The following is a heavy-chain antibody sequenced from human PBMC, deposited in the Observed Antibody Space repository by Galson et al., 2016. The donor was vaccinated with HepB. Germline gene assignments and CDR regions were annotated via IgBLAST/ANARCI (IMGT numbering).Heavy chain of an antibody. Sequence: CAISGDSVSSSSAAWNWIRQSPSRGLEWLGRTYFRSRWYNDYAVSVKSRITINPDTSKNQFSLQLTSVTPEDTAVYYCARADQDLVALAGAIYYYYAMDGWGQGTTVTVSS. CDR2: TYFRSRWYN. J-gene: IGHJ6*02. CDR3: ARADQDLVALAGAIYYYYAMDG. V-gene: IGHV6-1*01. CDR1: GDSVSSSSAA. D-gene: IGHD6-19*01.